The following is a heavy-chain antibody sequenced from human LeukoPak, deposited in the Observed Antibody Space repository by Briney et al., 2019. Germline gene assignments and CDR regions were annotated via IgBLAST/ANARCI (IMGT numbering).Heavy chain of an antibody. CDR3: AREYRSSSGRAFDY. J-gene: IGHJ4*02. Sequence: GGSLRLSCAASGFTFSSYDMHWVRQATGKGLEWVSAIGTAGDTYYPGSVKGRFTISRENAKNSLYLQMNSLRAGDTAVYYCAREYRSSSGRAFDYWGQGTLVTVSS. V-gene: IGHV3-13*01. CDR2: IGTAGDT. CDR1: GFTFSSYD. D-gene: IGHD6-6*01.